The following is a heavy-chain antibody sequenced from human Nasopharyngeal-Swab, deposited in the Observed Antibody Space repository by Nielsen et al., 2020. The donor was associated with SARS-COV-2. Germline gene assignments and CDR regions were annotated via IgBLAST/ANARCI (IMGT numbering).Heavy chain of an antibody. V-gene: IGHV3-74*01. J-gene: IGHJ4*02. D-gene: IGHD3-9*01. CDR3: VRDGYFDWSFGY. CDR1: GFTFSRYW. Sequence: GESLKISCAASGFTFSRYWMHWVRQAPGKGLVWVSRINSDGSSTIYADSVKGRSTISRDNARNSLHLQMHSLRAEDTAVYYCVRDGYFDWSFGYWGQGTLVTVSS. CDR2: INSDGSST.